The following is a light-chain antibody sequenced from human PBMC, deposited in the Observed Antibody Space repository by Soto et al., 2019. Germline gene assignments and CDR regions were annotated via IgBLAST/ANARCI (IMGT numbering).Light chain of an antibody. CDR1: QSISSY. J-gene: IGKJ1*01. Sequence: DSQMTQSPFSLSASVGDRVTITCRASQSISSYLNWYQQKPGKAPKLLIYAASSLQSGVPSRFSGSGSGTDFTLTISSLQPEDFAPYYCQQSYSTPWTLGQGTKVEIK. CDR3: QQSYSTPWT. V-gene: IGKV1-39*01. CDR2: AAS.